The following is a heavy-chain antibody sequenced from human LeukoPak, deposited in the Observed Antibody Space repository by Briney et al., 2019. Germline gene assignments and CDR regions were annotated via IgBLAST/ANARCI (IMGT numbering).Heavy chain of an antibody. Sequence: SETLSLTCTVSGGSISSYYWSWLRQPPGKGLEWIGYIYYSGSTNYNPSLKSRVSISVDTSKNQFSLKLSSVTAADTAVYYCARDRSGSYTPGDYFDYWGQGTLVPVSS. D-gene: IGHD1-26*01. V-gene: IGHV4-59*01. CDR2: IYYSGST. CDR3: ARDRSGSYTPGDYFDY. J-gene: IGHJ4*02. CDR1: GGSISSYY.